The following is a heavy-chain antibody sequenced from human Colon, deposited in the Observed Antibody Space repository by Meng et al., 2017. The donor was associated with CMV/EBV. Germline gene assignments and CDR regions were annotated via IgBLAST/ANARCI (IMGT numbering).Heavy chain of an antibody. Sequence: GESLKISCAASGFSFSTSSMHWVRQAPGKGLEYVSAISSDGRNKYYADSLKGRFTISRDNSKNTLYLEMGSLRPEDMAVYYCATDPFTVTTNYWGQGTLVTVSS. V-gene: IGHV3-64*02. J-gene: IGHJ4*02. CDR1: GFSFSTSS. CDR3: ATDPFTVTTNY. D-gene: IGHD4-17*01. CDR2: ISSDGRNK.